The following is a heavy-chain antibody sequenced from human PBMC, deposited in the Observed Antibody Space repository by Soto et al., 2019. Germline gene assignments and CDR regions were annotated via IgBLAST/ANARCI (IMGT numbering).Heavy chain of an antibody. CDR2: ISSSGSTI. J-gene: IGHJ6*03. CDR1: GFTFSDYY. V-gene: IGHV3-11*01. D-gene: IGHD2-8*01. Sequence: GGSLRLSCAASGFTFSDYYMSWIRQAPGKGLEWVSYISSSGSTIYYADSVKGRFTISRDNAKNSLYLQMNSLRAEDTAVYYCARDGGYCTNGVCFIGDYMDVWGKGTTVTVSS. CDR3: ARDGGYCTNGVCFIGDYMDV.